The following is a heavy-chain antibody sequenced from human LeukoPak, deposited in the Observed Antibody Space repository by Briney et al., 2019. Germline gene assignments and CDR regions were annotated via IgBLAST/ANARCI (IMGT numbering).Heavy chain of an antibody. CDR2: IYTSGST. CDR3: ASQGGYGTLAYCGGDCYPGAFDI. D-gene: IGHD2-21*02. Sequence: PSETLSLTCTVSGGSISSYYWSWIRQPAGKGLEWIGRIYTSGSTNYNPSLKSRVTMSVDTSKNQFSLKLSSVTAADTAVYYCASQGGYGTLAYCGGDCYPGAFDIWGQETMVTVSS. V-gene: IGHV4-4*07. CDR1: GGSISSYY. J-gene: IGHJ3*02.